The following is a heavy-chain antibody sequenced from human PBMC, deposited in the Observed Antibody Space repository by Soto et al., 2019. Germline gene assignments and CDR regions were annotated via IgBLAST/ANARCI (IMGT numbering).Heavy chain of an antibody. J-gene: IGHJ6*02. CDR3: ARRPGYSSSWYYYYGMDV. D-gene: IGHD6-13*01. CDR1: GGSFSGYY. V-gene: IGHV4-34*01. Sequence: LSLTCAVYGGSFSGYYWSWIRQPPGKGLEWIGEINHSGSTNYNPSLKSRVTISVDTSKNQFSLKLSSVTAADTAVYYCARRPGYSSSWYYYYGMDVWGQGTTVTVSS. CDR2: INHSGST.